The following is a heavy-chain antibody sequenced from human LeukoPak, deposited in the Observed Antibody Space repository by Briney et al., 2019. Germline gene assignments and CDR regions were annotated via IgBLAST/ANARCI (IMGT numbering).Heavy chain of an antibody. CDR3: AKKGGNNNFYYYYMDV. CDR2: LDGDGTTT. Sequence: PGGSLRLSCAASGFTFSNYAMSWVRQAPGKGLEWVSALDGDGTTTYHADSVKGRFTISRDNSKNTLFLQMNSLSGEDTAVYYCAKKGGNNNFYYYYMDVWGKGTTVTVSS. D-gene: IGHD4-23*01. CDR1: GFTFSNYA. V-gene: IGHV3-23*01. J-gene: IGHJ6*03.